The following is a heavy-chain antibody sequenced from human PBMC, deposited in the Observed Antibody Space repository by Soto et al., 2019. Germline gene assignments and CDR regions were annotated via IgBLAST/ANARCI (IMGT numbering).Heavy chain of an antibody. CDR1: GFTFRNYW. CDR3: ARDPKQQPPDY. J-gene: IGHJ4*02. Sequence: GGSLRLSCAASGFTFRNYWMHWVRQGPGKGLVWVSSISSSSSYIYYADSVKGRFTISRDNAKNSLYLQMNSLRAEDTAVYYCARDPKQQPPDYWGQGTLVTVSS. CDR2: ISSSSSYI. D-gene: IGHD6-13*01. V-gene: IGHV3-21*01.